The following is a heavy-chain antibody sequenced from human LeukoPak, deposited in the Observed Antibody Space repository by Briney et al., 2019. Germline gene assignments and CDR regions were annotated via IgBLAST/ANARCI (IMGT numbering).Heavy chain of an antibody. Sequence: GGSLRLSCAASGFTISANFMSWVRQAPGKGLEWVSVIYSGGSTYYADSVKGRFTISRDNSKNTLYLQMNSLRAEDTAVYYCAKDGYYYDSSGSLVWFDPWGQGTLVTVSS. V-gene: IGHV3-53*01. CDR1: GFTISANF. D-gene: IGHD3-22*01. CDR2: IYSGGST. J-gene: IGHJ5*02. CDR3: AKDGYYYDSSGSLVWFDP.